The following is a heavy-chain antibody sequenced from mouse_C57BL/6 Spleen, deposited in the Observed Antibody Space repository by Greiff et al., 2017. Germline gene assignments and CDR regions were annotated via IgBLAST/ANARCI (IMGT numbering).Heavy chain of an antibody. CDR3: TRGGTAPWFAY. V-gene: IGHV5-9-1*02. CDR2: ISSGGDYI. J-gene: IGHJ3*01. CDR1: GFTFSSYA. D-gene: IGHD3-3*01. Sequence: EVKLMESGEGLVKPGGSLKLSCAASGFTFSSYAMSWVRQTPEKRLEWVAYISSGGDYIYYADTVKGRFTISRDNARNTLYLQMSRLKSEDTAMYYCTRGGTAPWFAYWGQGTLVTVSA.